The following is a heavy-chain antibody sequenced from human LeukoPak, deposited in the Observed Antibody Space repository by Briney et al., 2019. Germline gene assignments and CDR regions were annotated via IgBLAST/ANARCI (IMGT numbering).Heavy chain of an antibody. V-gene: IGHV1-2*02. CDR3: ARPVRWLQFTSWYFDL. CDR2: INPNSGGT. J-gene: IGHJ2*01. D-gene: IGHD5-24*01. Sequence: ASVKDSCKASGYTFTGYYMHWVRQAPGQGLEWMGWINPNSGGTNYAQKFQGRVTMTRDTSISTAYVDLSRLRSDDTAVYYCARPVRWLQFTSWYFDLWGRGTLVTVSS. CDR1: GYTFTGYY.